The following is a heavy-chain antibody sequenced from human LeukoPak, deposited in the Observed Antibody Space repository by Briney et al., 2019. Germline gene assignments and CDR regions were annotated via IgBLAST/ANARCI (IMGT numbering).Heavy chain of an antibody. CDR3: ARGDYDILTGWPY. CDR1: GYTFTGNY. J-gene: IGHJ4*02. CDR2: INPKNGGT. Sequence: ASVKVSCKASGYTFTGNYIHWVRQAPGQGLEWMGWINPKNGGTIYAPKFQGRVTMTRDTSINTAYMDLSRLRSDDTAVYYCARGDYDILTGWPYWGQGTLVTVSS. V-gene: IGHV1-2*02. D-gene: IGHD3-9*01.